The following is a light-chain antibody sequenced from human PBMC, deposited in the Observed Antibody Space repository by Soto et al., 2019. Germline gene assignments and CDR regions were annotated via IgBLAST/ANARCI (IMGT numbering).Light chain of an antibody. Sequence: EIVMTQSPATLSVSPGERATLPCRASQSVNRKLAWYQQKPGQAPRLLIYGASARATGIPARFSGSGSGTEFTLTISSLQSEDFAFYYCQQYENGPRTFGQGTKVEIK. CDR1: QSVNRK. V-gene: IGKV3-15*01. CDR2: GAS. CDR3: QQYENGPRT. J-gene: IGKJ1*01.